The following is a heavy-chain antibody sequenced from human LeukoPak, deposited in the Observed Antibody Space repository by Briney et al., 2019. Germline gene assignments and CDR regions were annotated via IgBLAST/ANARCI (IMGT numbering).Heavy chain of an antibody. CDR1: GGSFSGYY. D-gene: IGHD6-13*01. V-gene: IGHV4-34*04. Sequence: SETLSLTCAVYGGSFSGYYWSWIRQPPGKGLEWIGESNHSGSNNNNPSLKSGATISVDKSKNQISLKLRSVTAAAEAVYYCARGHIAAAGRWFDHWGQGTLVTVSS. J-gene: IGHJ5*02. CDR2: SNHSGSN. CDR3: ARGHIAAAGRWFDH.